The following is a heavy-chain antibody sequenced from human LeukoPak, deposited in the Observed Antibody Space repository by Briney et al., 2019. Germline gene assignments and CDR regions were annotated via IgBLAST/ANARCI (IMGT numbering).Heavy chain of an antibody. Sequence: PSETLSLTCAVYGGSFSGYYWSWIRQPPGKGLEWIGEINHSGSTNYNPSLKSRVTISVDTSKNQFSLKLSSVTAADTAVYYCARGSRGYSPWRGAFDIWGQGTMVTVSS. J-gene: IGHJ3*02. D-gene: IGHD5-18*01. CDR1: GGSFSGYY. CDR2: INHSGST. CDR3: ARGSRGYSPWRGAFDI. V-gene: IGHV4-34*01.